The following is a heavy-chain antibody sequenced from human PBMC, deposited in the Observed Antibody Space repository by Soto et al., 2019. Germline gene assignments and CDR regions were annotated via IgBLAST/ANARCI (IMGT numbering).Heavy chain of an antibody. D-gene: IGHD3-3*01. J-gene: IGHJ6*02. CDR1: EYNFSTYW. Sequence: GESLKISCKGAEYNFSTYWIAWVRQMPGKALEWMGIIYPGDSDTRYSPSFQGQVTISADKSISTAHLQWSSLKASDTAMYYCARQIRHYGSWSNEYYYYGLDVWGQGTTVTVSS. V-gene: IGHV5-51*01. CDR3: ARQIRHYGSWSNEYYYYGLDV. CDR2: IYPGDSDT.